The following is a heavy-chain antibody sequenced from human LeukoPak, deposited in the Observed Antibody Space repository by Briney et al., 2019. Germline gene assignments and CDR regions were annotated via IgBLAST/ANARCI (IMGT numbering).Heavy chain of an antibody. V-gene: IGHV1-69*06. J-gene: IGHJ6*03. CDR2: IIPIFGTA. Sequence: SVKVSCKASGGTFSSYAISWVRQAPGQGLEWMGGIIPIFGTANYAQKFQGRVTITADKSTSTAYMELSSLRSEDTAVYYCARGVYSAEFYYYYYMDVWGKGTTVTVSS. CDR1: GGTFSSYA. CDR3: ARGVYSAEFYYYYYMDV. D-gene: IGHD2-21*01.